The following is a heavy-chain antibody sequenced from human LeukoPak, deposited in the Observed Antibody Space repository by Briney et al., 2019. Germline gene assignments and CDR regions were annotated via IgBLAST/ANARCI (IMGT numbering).Heavy chain of an antibody. CDR3: ARDTHDYGDS. CDR1: GGSISSSNW. CDR2: IYHSGST. J-gene: IGHJ4*02. Sequence: SETLSLTCAVSGGSISSSNWWSWVRQPPGKGLEWIGEIYHSGSTNYNPSLKSRVTMSVDTSKNQFSLKLSSVTAADTAVYYCARDTHDYGDSWGQGTLVTVSS. V-gene: IGHV4-4*02.